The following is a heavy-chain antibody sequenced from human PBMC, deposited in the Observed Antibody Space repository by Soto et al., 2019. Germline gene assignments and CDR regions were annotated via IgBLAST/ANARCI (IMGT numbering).Heavy chain of an antibody. Sequence: LSLTCAVYGGSFSGYYWSWIRQPPGKGLEWIGEINHSGSTNYNPSLKSRVTISVDTSKNQFSLKLSSVTAADTAVYYCASGRGDYYDSSGYYYYYYGVDVWGQGTTVTVSS. D-gene: IGHD3-22*01. CDR1: GGSFSGYY. CDR2: INHSGST. V-gene: IGHV4-34*01. J-gene: IGHJ6*02. CDR3: ASGRGDYYDSSGYYYYYYGVDV.